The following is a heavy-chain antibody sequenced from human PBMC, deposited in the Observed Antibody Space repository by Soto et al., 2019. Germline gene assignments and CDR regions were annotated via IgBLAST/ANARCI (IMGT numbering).Heavy chain of an antibody. J-gene: IGHJ6*02. CDR3: VRSYHYYDFWGGGSRGGYFYGMDV. D-gene: IGHD3-3*01. CDR2: IKGDGSEK. V-gene: IGHV3-7*01. CDR1: TFTFSAYW. Sequence: EVQLVESGGGLVHPGGSLRLSCAASTFTFSAYWMTWVRQAPGKGLEWVANIKGDGSEKYYVDSVKGRFTISRDNAKDSLYLQMNSLRAEDTAVYYCVRSYHYYDFWGGGSRGGYFYGMDVWGQGTTVTVSS.